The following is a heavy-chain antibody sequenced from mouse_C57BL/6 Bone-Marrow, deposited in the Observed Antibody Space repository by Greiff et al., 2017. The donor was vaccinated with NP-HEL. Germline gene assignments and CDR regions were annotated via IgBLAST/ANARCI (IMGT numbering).Heavy chain of an antibody. J-gene: IGHJ2*01. CDR2: IDPANGNT. CDR3: ARSYGYDGQGY. CDR1: GYNFNNTC. V-gene: IGHV14-3*01. D-gene: IGHD2-2*01. Sequence: VQLQQPVAELVRPGASVKLSCKASGYNFNNTCMHWVKQRPEQGLEWIGRIDPANGNTKYAQKFQGKATITADTSSNTAYLQLSSLTSEDAASCYCARSYGYDGQGYWGQGTTLTVSA.